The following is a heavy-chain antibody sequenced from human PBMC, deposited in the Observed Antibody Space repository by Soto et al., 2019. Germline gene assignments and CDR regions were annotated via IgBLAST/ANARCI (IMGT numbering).Heavy chain of an antibody. D-gene: IGHD3-10*01. Sequence: PSETLSLTCTVSGGSISSGGYYWSWIRQHPGKGLEWIGYIYYSGSTYYNPSLKSRVTISVDTSKNQFSLKLSSVTAADTAVYYCARPLRHTYYPSGSYGGMDVWGQGTTVTVSS. CDR2: IYYSGST. V-gene: IGHV4-31*03. CDR1: GGSISSGGYY. CDR3: ARPLRHTYYPSGSYGGMDV. J-gene: IGHJ6*02.